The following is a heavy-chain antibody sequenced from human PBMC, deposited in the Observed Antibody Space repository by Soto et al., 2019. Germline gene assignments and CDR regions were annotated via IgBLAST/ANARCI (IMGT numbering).Heavy chain of an antibody. CDR3: ARVGVASVLDY. D-gene: IGHD3-3*01. CDR2: IYHSGST. J-gene: IGHJ4*02. Sequence: SETLSLTCAVSVGSISSGGYSWSWIRQPPGKGLEWIGYIYHSGSTYYNPSLKSRVTISVDRSKNQFSLKLSSVTAADTAVYYCARVGVASVLDYWGQGTLVTVSS. CDR1: VGSISSGGYS. V-gene: IGHV4-30-2*01.